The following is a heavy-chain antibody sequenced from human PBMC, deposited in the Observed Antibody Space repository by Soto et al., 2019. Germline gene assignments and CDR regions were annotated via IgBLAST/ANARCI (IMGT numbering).Heavy chain of an antibody. V-gene: IGHV3-74*01. CDR1: GFTFNTYW. D-gene: IGHD5-12*01. CDR2: IDSDGTKT. Sequence: GGSLRLSCAASGFTFNTYWMQWVRQAPGKGLVWVSRIDSDGTKTTYADSVKGRFTISRDNAKNTVYLQMNSLRAEDTAVYYCATVATNSYNWVDPWGQGTLVTVSS. J-gene: IGHJ5*02. CDR3: ATVATNSYNWVDP.